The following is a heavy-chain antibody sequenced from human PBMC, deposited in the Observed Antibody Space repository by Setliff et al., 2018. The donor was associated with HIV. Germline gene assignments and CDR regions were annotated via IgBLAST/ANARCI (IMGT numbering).Heavy chain of an antibody. D-gene: IGHD6-13*01. CDR3: AKDHSSSPADY. CDR1: DFIFRDYW. J-gene: IGHJ4*02. CDR2: INGDGSRI. V-gene: IGHV3-7*01. Sequence: PGGSLRLSCVGFDFIFRDYWMIWVRQSPGEGLECVASINGDGSRINYLDSVRGRFTISRDNAKNSVHLQMNSLRAEDRAVYYCAKDHSSSPADYWGQGTLVTVSS.